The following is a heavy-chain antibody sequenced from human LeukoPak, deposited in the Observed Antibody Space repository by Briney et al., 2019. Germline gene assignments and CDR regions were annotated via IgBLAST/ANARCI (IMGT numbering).Heavy chain of an antibody. CDR2: INGDGRNI. CDR1: GFTFSSYW. J-gene: IGHJ3*01. D-gene: IGHD2-2*01. CDR3: AKNHEHGRYAGFDF. V-gene: IGHV3-74*01. Sequence: GGSLRLSCAASGFTFSSYWMHWVRQDPRKGLVWVSRINGDGRNINYADSVRGRFTISRDNAKNTLYLQMNTLRVEDTAVYYCAKNHEHGRYAGFDFWAEGALVAVSS.